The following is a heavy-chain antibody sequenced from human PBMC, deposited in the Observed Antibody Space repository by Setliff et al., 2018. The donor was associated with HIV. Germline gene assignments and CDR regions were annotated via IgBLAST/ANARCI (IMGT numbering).Heavy chain of an antibody. CDR3: ARTDYGGNSGGNYFDY. V-gene: IGHV1-18*01. D-gene: IGHD4-17*01. Sequence: ASVKVSCKASGYTFTTYDITWVRQAPGQGLEWLGWISPYNGHTNFAQKFQGRVTMTTDTATSTAYMEVRSLRSDDTAVYYCARTDYGGNSGGNYFDYWAPETLLVTVSS. CDR1: GYTFTTYD. CDR2: ISPYNGHT. J-gene: IGHJ4*03.